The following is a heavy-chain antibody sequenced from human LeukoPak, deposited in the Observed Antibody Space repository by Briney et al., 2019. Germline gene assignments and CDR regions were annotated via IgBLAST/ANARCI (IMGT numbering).Heavy chain of an antibody. CDR1: GYTFTSYY. J-gene: IGHJ4*02. CDR3: ATPAAYSSSWYPFDY. CDR2: MNPYSGNT. D-gene: IGHD6-13*01. Sequence: ASVKVSCKASGYTFTSYYMHWLRQATGQGLEWMGWMNPYSGNTGFAQKFQGRVTITADESTSTAYMELSSLRSEDTAVYYCATPAAYSSSWYPFDYWGQGTLVTVSS. V-gene: IGHV1-8*03.